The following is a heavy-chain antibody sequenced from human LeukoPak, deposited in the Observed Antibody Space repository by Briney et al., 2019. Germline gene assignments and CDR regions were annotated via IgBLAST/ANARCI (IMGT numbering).Heavy chain of an antibody. D-gene: IGHD6-19*01. V-gene: IGHV3-11*06. CDR1: GFTFSDYY. Sequence: GGSLRLSCAASGFTFSDYYMSWIRQAPGKGLEWVSYISSSSSYTSYADSVKGRFTISRDNAKNSLYLQMNSLRAEDTAVYYCARMEYSSGWSSWFDPWGQGTLVTVSS. CDR2: ISSSSSYT. CDR3: ARMEYSSGWSSWFDP. J-gene: IGHJ5*02.